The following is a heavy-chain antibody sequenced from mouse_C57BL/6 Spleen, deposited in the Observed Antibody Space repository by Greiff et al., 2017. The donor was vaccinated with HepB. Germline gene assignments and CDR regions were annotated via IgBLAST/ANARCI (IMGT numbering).Heavy chain of an antibody. D-gene: IGHD2-2*01. CDR2: IYPSDSET. V-gene: IGHV1-61*01. Sequence: QVHVKQPGAELVRPGSSVKLSCKASGYTFTSYWMDWVKQRPGQGLEWIGNIYPSDSETHYNQKFKDKATLTVDKSSSTAYMQLSSLTSEDSAVYYCASVYGYDYAMDYWGQGTSVTVSS. CDR3: ASVYGYDYAMDY. CDR1: GYTFTSYW. J-gene: IGHJ4*01.